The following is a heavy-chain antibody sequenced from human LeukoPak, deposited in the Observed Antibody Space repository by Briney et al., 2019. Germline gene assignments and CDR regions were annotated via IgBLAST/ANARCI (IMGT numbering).Heavy chain of an antibody. CDR1: GGSISSYY. Sequence: SETLSLTCTVSGGSISSYYWSWLRQPPGKGLEWIGYIYYSGSTNYNPSLTSRVTISVDTSKNQFSLKLSSVTAADTAVYYCASLSPSGHPFDYWGQGTLVTVSS. CDR3: ASLSPSGHPFDY. CDR2: IYYSGST. V-gene: IGHV4-59*08. J-gene: IGHJ4*02. D-gene: IGHD3-10*01.